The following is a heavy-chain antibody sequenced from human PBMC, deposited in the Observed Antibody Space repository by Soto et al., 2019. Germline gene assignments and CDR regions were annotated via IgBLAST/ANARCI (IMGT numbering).Heavy chain of an antibody. D-gene: IGHD3-3*01. CDR3: ARLIWSGYYSAFDY. V-gene: IGHV4-39*01. J-gene: IGHJ4*02. CDR2: IYYSGST. Sequence: SETLSLTCTVSGGSISSSSYYWGWIRQPPGKGLEWIGSIYYSGSTYYNPSLKSRVTISVDTSKNQFPLKLSSVTAADTAVYYCARLIWSGYYSAFDYWGQGTLVTVSS. CDR1: GGSISSSSYY.